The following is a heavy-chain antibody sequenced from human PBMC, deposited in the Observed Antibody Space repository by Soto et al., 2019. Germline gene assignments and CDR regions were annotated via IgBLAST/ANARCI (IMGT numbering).Heavy chain of an antibody. CDR2: IIPILGIA. Sequence: QVQLVQSGAEVKKPGSSVKVSCKASGGTFSSYTISWVRQAPGQGLEWMGRIIPILGIANYAQKFQGRVTVTADKSTSTAYRELSSLRSENTAVYYCARDVAFGYYFNCCGVMDVWCKGTTVTGSS. CDR3: ARDVAFGYYFNCCGVMDV. J-gene: IGHJ6*03. CDR1: GGTFSSYT. D-gene: IGHD2-15*01. V-gene: IGHV1-69*08.